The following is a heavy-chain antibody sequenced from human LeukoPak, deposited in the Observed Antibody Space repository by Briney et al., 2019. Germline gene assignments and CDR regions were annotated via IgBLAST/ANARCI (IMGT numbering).Heavy chain of an antibody. J-gene: IGHJ6*03. D-gene: IGHD3-3*01. CDR3: ARGAPLRFLEEGSFYYYYMDV. CDR2: INPNSGGT. V-gene: IGHV1-2*02. Sequence: ASVKVSCKASGYTFTGYYMHWVRQAPGQGLEWMGWINPNSGGTNYAQKFQGRVTMTRDTSISTAYMELSRLRSDDTAVYYCARGAPLRFLEEGSFYYYYMDVWGKGTTVTVSS. CDR1: GYTFTGYY.